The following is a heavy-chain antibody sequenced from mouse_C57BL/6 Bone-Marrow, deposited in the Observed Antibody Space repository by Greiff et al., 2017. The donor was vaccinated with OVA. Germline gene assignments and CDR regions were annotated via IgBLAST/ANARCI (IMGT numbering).Heavy chain of an antibody. Sequence: EVQLQQSGPELVKPGASVKMSCKASGYTFTDYNMHWVKQSHGKSLEWIGYINPNNGGTSYNQKFKGKATLTVNKSSSTAYMELRSLPSEDSAVYDCARGDYDYPYLYLDVWGTGTTVTVSS. CDR2: INPNNGGT. D-gene: IGHD2-4*01. V-gene: IGHV1-22*01. CDR3: ARGDYDYPYLYLDV. J-gene: IGHJ1*03. CDR1: GYTFTDYN.